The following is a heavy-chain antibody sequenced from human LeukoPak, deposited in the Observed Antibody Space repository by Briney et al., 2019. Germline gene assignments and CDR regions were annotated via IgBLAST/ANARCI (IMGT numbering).Heavy chain of an antibody. J-gene: IGHJ6*03. CDR3: AKEGKYYVFWSGSPPQSDYMDV. CDR2: ISGSGSST. D-gene: IGHD3-3*01. V-gene: IGHV3-23*01. CDR1: GFTFSSYA. Sequence: GGSLRLSCAASGFTFSSYAMSWVRQAPGKGLEWVSAISGSGSSTYYADSMKGRFTISRDNSKNTLYLQMNSLRAEDTAVYYCAKEGKYYVFWSGSPPQSDYMDVWGKGTTVTVPS.